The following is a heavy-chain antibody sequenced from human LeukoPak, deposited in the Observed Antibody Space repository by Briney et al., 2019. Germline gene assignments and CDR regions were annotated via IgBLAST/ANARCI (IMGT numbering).Heavy chain of an antibody. Sequence: PSETLSLTCTVSGGSISSSSYYWGWIRQPPGKGLEWLGSIYYSGSTYYNPSLKSRVTISVDTSKNQFSLKLSSVTAADTAVYYCARRPMATISGGDYWGQGTLVTVSS. J-gene: IGHJ4*02. CDR1: GGSISSSSYY. V-gene: IGHV4-39*01. CDR3: ARRPMATISGGDY. CDR2: IYYSGST. D-gene: IGHD5-24*01.